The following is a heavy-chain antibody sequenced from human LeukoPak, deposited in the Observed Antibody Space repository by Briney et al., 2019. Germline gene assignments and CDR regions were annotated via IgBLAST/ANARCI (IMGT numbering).Heavy chain of an antibody. CDR2: LYSGGST. V-gene: IGHV3-53*01. J-gene: IGHJ4*02. D-gene: IGHD4-23*01. CDR1: GFTVSRNY. CDR3: ATGGKEYYFDY. Sequence: GGSLRLSCAASGFTVSRNYMSWVRQPPGKGLEWVSVLYSGGSTYYADSVKGRFTISRDNSKDTLYLQMNSLRAEDTAVYYCATGGKEYYFDYWGQGTLVTVSS.